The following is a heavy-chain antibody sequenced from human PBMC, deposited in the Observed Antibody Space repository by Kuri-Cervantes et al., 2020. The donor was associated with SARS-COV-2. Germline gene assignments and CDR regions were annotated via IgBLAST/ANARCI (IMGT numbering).Heavy chain of an antibody. CDR3: ALDFDYGLGNYIDY. J-gene: IGHJ4*02. V-gene: IGHV3-30*03. D-gene: IGHD3-10*01. CDR2: MSSDEGKK. CDR1: GFSVNRFG. Sequence: GESLKISCVASGFSVNRFGMHWVRQAPGKGLECVAVMSSDEGKKSYAVSVKGRFTISRDTSKNTVYLQMDSLTTDDTCVYYCALDFDYGLGNYIDYWGQGTLVTVSS.